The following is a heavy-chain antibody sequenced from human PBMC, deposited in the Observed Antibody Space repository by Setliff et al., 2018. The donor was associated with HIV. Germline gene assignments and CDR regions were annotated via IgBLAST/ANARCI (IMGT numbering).Heavy chain of an antibody. CDR2: IKSKIDGGTT. CDR3: TTDNYLKSEFAH. V-gene: IGHV3-15*01. J-gene: IGHJ5*02. Sequence: GESLKISCVTSEFTFTNAWMSWVRQSAGRGLEWDARIKSKIDGGTTSYTAPVKGRFRISRDDSKETLYLEINSLKTEDPAMYYCTTDNYLKSEFAHWGQGSRVSVSS. D-gene: IGHD4-4*01. CDR1: EFTFTNAW.